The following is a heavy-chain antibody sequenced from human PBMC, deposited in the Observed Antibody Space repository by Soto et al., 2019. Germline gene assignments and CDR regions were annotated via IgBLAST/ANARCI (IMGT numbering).Heavy chain of an antibody. CDR3: ARASSVNGGAYYYYSMDV. J-gene: IGHJ6*02. CDR1: GFTFDSYW. D-gene: IGHD3-16*01. Sequence: EVQLVESGGGLVQPGGSLRLSCAASGFTFDSYWMHWVRQAPGKGLVWVSHINTDGSSTSYADSVTGRFTISSDNAKNTLYLQMHSLRDEDTAVYYCARASSVNGGAYYYYSMDVWGQGTTVTLSS. V-gene: IGHV3-74*01. CDR2: INTDGSST.